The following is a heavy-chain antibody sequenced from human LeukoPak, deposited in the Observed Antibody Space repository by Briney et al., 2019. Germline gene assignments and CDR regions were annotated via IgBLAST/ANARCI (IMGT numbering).Heavy chain of an antibody. D-gene: IGHD2-2*02. J-gene: IGHJ5*02. Sequence: GASVKVSCKASGYTFTSYGISWVRQAPGQGLEWMGWISAYNGNTNYVQKLQGRVTMTTDTSTSTAYMELRSLRSDDTAVYYCARAADRGYCSSTGCYSWFDPWGQGTLVTVSS. CDR1: GYTFTSYG. V-gene: IGHV1-18*01. CDR2: ISAYNGNT. CDR3: ARAADRGYCSSTGCYSWFDP.